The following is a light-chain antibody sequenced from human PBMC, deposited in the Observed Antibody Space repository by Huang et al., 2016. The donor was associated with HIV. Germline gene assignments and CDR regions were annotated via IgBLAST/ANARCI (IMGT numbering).Light chain of an antibody. CDR2: KAS. Sequence: DTQMTQSPSTLSASVGDRFTITCRASQSISDYLALYQQKPVTAPKRLIYKASSLQSGVPPRFSGSGSGTEFTLTISSLQPDDFSTYYCQQYYRYPLTFGGGTKVEIK. CDR3: QQYYRYPLT. CDR1: QSISDY. J-gene: IGKJ4*01. V-gene: IGKV1-5*03.